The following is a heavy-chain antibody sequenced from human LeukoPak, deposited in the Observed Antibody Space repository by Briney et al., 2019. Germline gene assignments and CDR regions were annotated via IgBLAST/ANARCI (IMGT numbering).Heavy chain of an antibody. CDR2: INYSGST. CDR3: ARHPADIVVVPAAPNWYFDL. Sequence: SETLSLTCAVSGGSISGYYWSWIRQPPGKGLEWIGEINYSGSTNYNPSLKSRVTISVDTSKNQFSLKLSSVTAADTAVYYCARHPADIVVVPAAPNWYFDLWGRGTLVTVSS. CDR1: GGSISGYY. D-gene: IGHD2-2*01. J-gene: IGHJ2*01. V-gene: IGHV4-59*08.